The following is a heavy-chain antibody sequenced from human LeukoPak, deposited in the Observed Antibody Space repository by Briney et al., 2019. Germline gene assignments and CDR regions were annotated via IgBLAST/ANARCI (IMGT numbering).Heavy chain of an antibody. Sequence: SETLSLTCTVSGGSISSSSYYWGWIRQPPGKGLEWIGSIYYSGSTYYNPSLKSRVTISADTSKNQFSLKVRSVTAADTAVYYCARRPPPYTYGDGYYFDYWGQGT. CDR2: IYYSGST. J-gene: IGHJ4*02. V-gene: IGHV4-39*01. CDR3: ARRPPPYTYGDGYYFDY. CDR1: GGSISSSSYY. D-gene: IGHD5-18*01.